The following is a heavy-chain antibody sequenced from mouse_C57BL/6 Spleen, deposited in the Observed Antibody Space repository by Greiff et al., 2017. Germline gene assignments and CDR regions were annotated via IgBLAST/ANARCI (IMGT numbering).Heavy chain of an antibody. D-gene: IGHD2-4*01. V-gene: IGHV1-52*01. CDR3: ARRLRDGVGPNSPFDY. CDR1: VYTFTSYW. Sequence: VQLQQPGAELVRPGSSVKLSCKASVYTFTSYWMHWVKQRPIQGLEWIGNIDPSDSETHYNQKVKDKATLTVDKSSSPAYMQLSSLTSEDSAVYYCARRLRDGVGPNSPFDYWGQGTTLTVSS. J-gene: IGHJ2*01. CDR2: IDPSDSET.